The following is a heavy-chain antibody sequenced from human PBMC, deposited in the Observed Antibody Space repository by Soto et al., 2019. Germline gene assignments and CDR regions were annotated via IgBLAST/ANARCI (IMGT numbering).Heavy chain of an antibody. Sequence: QITLKESGPTLVKPTQTLTLTCTFSGFSLSTSGVGVGWIRQPPGKALEWLALIYWDDGKRYGPSLKSRLTITHATSKNQVVLTMTSMDPVDTAPYYCAHARHPHSYYRMDVWGHGTTVTVSS. J-gene: IGHJ6*02. V-gene: IGHV2-5*05. CDR2: IYWDDGK. CDR1: GFSLSTSGVG. CDR3: AHARHPHSYYRMDV.